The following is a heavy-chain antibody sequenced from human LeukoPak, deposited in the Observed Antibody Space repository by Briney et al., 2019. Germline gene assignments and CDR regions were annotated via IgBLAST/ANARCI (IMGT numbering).Heavy chain of an antibody. Sequence: SETLSLTCAVYGGSFSGYYWSWIRQTPGKGLEWIGQINHSGSTNYNPSLKSRVTISVDTSKNQFSLKMSSVTAADTAVYYCARGLYGSNRPDSGICWGQGTPVTVSS. CDR3: ARGLYGSNRPDSGIC. J-gene: IGHJ4*02. V-gene: IGHV4-34*01. D-gene: IGHD3-10*01. CDR1: GGSFSGYY. CDR2: INHSGST.